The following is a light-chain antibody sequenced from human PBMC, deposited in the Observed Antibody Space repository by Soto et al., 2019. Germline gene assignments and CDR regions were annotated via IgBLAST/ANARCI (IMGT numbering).Light chain of an antibody. J-gene: IGLJ3*02. V-gene: IGLV6-57*01. Sequence: NFMLTQPHSVSESPGKTVIISCTRSSGSIASNYVQWYQQRPGSSPTTVIYEDNQRASGVPDRFSGSIDSSSNSASLTISGLETEDDADYYCQSYDATNQVFGGGTKLTVL. CDR1: SGSIASNY. CDR3: QSYDATNQV. CDR2: EDN.